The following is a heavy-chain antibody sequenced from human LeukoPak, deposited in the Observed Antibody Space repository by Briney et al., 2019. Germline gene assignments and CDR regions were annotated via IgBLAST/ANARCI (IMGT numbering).Heavy chain of an antibody. Sequence: PGGSLRLSCAASGFTVSSNCMSWVRQAPGKGLEWVSVIYSGGSTYYADSVKGRFTLSRDNAKNTLYLQMSSLRAEDTALYYCARDFDFWSAIWGQGTLVTVSS. CDR3: ARDFDFWSAI. CDR1: GFTVSSNC. CDR2: IYSGGST. V-gene: IGHV3-53*01. D-gene: IGHD3-3*01. J-gene: IGHJ4*02.